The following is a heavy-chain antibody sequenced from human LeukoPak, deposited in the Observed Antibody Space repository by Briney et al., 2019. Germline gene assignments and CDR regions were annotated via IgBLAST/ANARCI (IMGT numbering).Heavy chain of an antibody. CDR2: INPNSGGT. Sequence: SVKLSRKSSGYTFTVYYMHWARQAPAQGLEWMGWINPNSGGTNYAQKFQGRVSMTRDTSISTAYMELSRLRSDDTAVYYCASARNSGYDFGKYYFDYWGQGTLVTVSS. CDR1: GYTFTVYY. J-gene: IGHJ4*02. D-gene: IGHD5-12*01. CDR3: ASARNSGYDFGKYYFDY. V-gene: IGHV1-2*02.